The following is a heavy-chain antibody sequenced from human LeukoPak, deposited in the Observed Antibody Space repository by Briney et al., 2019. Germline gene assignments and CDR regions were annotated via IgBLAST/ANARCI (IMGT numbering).Heavy chain of an antibody. D-gene: IGHD3-10*01. Sequence: SDTLSLTCTLSGGSISSVSYCWSWIRQPAGKGLEWIGRIYASGSTNSTPSLKSRATISVDTSKNQFSLKLSSVTAADTAVYYCARESGGFGARYYYYYYYMDVWGKGTTVTISS. V-gene: IGHV4-61*02. CDR1: GGSISSVSYC. CDR3: ARESGGFGARYYYYYYYMDV. J-gene: IGHJ6*03. CDR2: IYASGST.